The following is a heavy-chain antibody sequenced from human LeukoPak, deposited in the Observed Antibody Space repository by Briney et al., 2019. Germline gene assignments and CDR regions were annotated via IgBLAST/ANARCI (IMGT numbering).Heavy chain of an antibody. CDR3: ARGGGYCTNNVCPPWFDP. CDR2: INHSGST. D-gene: IGHD2-8*01. V-gene: IGHV4-34*01. CDR1: GGSFSGYY. J-gene: IGHJ5*02. Sequence: SETLSLTCAVYGGSFSGYYWSWIRQPPGKGLEWIGEINHSGSTNYNPSLKSRVTISVDTSKNQFSLKLSSVTAADTAVYYCARGGGYCTNNVCPPWFDPWGQGALVTVSS.